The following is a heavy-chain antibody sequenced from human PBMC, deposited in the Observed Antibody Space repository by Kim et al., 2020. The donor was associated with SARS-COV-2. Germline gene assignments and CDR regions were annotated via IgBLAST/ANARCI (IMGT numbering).Heavy chain of an antibody. Sequence: SETLSLTCAVYGGSFSGYYWSWIRQPPGKGLEWIGEINHSGSTNYNPSLKSRVTISVDTSKNQFSLKLSSVTAADTAVYYCARVSSSSWSHRARGSTPGRNWFDPWGQGTLVTVSS. CDR3: ARVSSSSWSHRARGSTPGRNWFDP. CDR1: GGSFSGYY. CDR2: INHSGST. V-gene: IGHV4-34*01. D-gene: IGHD6-13*01. J-gene: IGHJ5*02.